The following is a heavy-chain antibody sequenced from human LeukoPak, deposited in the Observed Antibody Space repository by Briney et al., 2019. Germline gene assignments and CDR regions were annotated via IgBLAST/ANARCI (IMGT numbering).Heavy chain of an antibody. CDR2: IKQDGSAK. D-gene: IGHD1-1*01. Sequence: GGSLRLSCAASGFTFSRHWMYWVRQAPGKGLEWVANIKQDGSAKPYVDSVKGRFTISRDNAKNSLFLQMNSLRAEDSAVYYCARDFNWAFDFWGQGILVTVSS. V-gene: IGHV3-7*01. CDR1: GFTFSRHW. CDR3: ARDFNWAFDF. J-gene: IGHJ4*02.